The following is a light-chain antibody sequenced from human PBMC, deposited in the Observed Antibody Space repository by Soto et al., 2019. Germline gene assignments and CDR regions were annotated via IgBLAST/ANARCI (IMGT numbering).Light chain of an antibody. J-gene: IGKJ4*01. Sequence: EVVWTQSPATLSLSPGEIATLSCRASQSVSSYLAWYQQKPGQAPRLLIYDASNRATGIPARFSGSGSGTDSTLTISSLEPEDFAVYYCQQRSNWPLTFGGGTKVEIK. CDR2: DAS. V-gene: IGKV3-11*01. CDR1: QSVSSY. CDR3: QQRSNWPLT.